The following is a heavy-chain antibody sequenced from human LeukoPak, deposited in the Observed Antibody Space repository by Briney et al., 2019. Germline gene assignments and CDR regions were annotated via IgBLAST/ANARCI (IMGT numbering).Heavy chain of an antibody. D-gene: IGHD4-17*01. CDR1: GGTFSSYA. J-gene: IGHJ6*03. CDR3: ARAHDGDGLDYYYMDV. Sequence: GSSVKVSCKASGGTFSSYAISWVRQAPGQGIEWMGGIIPIFGTANYAQKFQGRVTITADESTSTAYMELSSLRSEDTAVYYCARAHDGDGLDYYYMDVWGKGTTVTVSS. CDR2: IIPIFGTA. V-gene: IGHV1-69*01.